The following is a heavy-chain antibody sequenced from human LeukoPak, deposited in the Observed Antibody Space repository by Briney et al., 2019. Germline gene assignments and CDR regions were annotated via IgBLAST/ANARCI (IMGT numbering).Heavy chain of an antibody. Sequence: LWASVKVSCKVSGYTLTELSMHWVRQAPGKGLEWMGGFDPEDGETIYAQKFQGRVTMTEDTSTDTAYMELSSLRSEDTAVYYCTSGYDSSGYYYYWGQGTLVTVSS. CDR2: FDPEDGET. J-gene: IGHJ4*02. D-gene: IGHD3-22*01. V-gene: IGHV1-24*01. CDR1: GYTLTELS. CDR3: TSGYDSSGYYYY.